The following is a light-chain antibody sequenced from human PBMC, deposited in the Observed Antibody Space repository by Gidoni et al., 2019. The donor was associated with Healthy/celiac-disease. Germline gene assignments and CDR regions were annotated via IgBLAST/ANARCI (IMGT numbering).Light chain of an antibody. Sequence: DIQLTQSPSFLSASVGDRVTITCRASQGISSYLAWYQQKPGKAPKLLIYAASTLQSGVPSRFSGSGSGTEFTLTISSLQPEDFATYYCQQLNSYPPGCSFGQGTKLEIK. V-gene: IGKV1-9*01. CDR3: QQLNSYPPGCS. J-gene: IGKJ2*04. CDR1: QGISSY. CDR2: AAS.